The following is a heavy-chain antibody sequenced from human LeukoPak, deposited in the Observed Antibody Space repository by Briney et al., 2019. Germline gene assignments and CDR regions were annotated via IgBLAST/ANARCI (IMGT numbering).Heavy chain of an antibody. CDR2: MNPNTGNR. D-gene: IGHD3-10*01. CDR3: VRGNYGSGRFAY. V-gene: IGHV1-8*01. Sequence: VASVKVSCKTSGYTFTTYDINWVRQTTGQGLEWMGWMNPNTGNRDFAPRFQGRVTMTRDISITTAYMELRSLKSEDTAVYYCVRGNYGSGRFAYWGQGTLVTVSS. CDR1: GYTFTTYD. J-gene: IGHJ4*02.